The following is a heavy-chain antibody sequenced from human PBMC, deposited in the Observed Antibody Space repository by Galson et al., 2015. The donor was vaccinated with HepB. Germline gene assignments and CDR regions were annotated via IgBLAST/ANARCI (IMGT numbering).Heavy chain of an antibody. V-gene: IGHV3-11*01. J-gene: IGHJ4*02. D-gene: IGHD2-21*01. CDR3: ARTYCGGDCYPMFDY. Sequence: SLRLSCAASGFTFSDYYISWIRQAPGKGLEWVSYISSSGSTIYYADSVKSRFTISRDNAKNSLYLQMNSLRAEDTAVYYCARTYCGGDCYPMFDYWGQGTLVTVSS. CDR2: ISSSGSTI. CDR1: GFTFSDYY.